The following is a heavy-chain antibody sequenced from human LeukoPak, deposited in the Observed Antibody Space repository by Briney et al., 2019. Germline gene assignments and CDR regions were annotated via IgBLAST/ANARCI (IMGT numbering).Heavy chain of an antibody. CDR1: GGSISSFY. CDR3: AREGSMTARPFVSIDY. CDR2: IHTSGST. J-gene: IGHJ4*02. Sequence: SETLSLTCTVSGGSISSFYWSWIRQPAGEGLEWIGRIHTSGSTDYNPSLKSRVTMSVDTSKNQFSLKLSSVTAADTAVYYCAREGSMTARPFVSIDYWGQGTLVTVSS. V-gene: IGHV4-4*07. D-gene: IGHD6-6*01.